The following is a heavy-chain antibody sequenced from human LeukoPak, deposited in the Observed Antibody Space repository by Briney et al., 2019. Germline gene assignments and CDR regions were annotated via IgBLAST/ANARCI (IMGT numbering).Heavy chain of an antibody. CDR2: ISYDGSNK. CDR1: GFTFSSYA. J-gene: IGHJ5*02. Sequence: GGSLRLSCAASGFTFSSYAMHWARQAPGKGLEWVAVISYDGSNKYYADSVKGRFTISRDNSKNTLYLQMNSLRAEDTAVYYCARDRGYFDPWGQGTLVTVSS. D-gene: IGHD3-22*01. V-gene: IGHV3-30*01. CDR3: ARDRGYFDP.